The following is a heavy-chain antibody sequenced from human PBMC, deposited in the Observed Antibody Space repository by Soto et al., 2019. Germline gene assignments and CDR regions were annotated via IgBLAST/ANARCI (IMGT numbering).Heavy chain of an antibody. Sequence: QVQLQESGPGLVEPSGTLSLTCAVSGGSVSSTNWWSWVRQPPGKGLEWIGELYHSGSTYHNPSLKTRVTISVDKSKNQSSLRLSSVTAADTAVYFCARDRAVSARGSFDYWGQGTLVTVSS. CDR1: GGSVSSTNW. V-gene: IGHV4-4*02. J-gene: IGHJ4*02. D-gene: IGHD6-19*01. CDR3: ARDRAVSARGSFDY. CDR2: LYHSGST.